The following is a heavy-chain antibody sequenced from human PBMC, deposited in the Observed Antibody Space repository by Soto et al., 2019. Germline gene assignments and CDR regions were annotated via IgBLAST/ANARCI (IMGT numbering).Heavy chain of an antibody. Sequence: QVQLQESGPGLVKPSQTLSLTCTVSGGSISSGGYYWSWIRQHQGKGLEWIGYIYYSGSTYYNPSLKTRVTISVDTSKNQFSLKLSSVTAADTAVYYCARGEDMVVVVAATYAFDIWGQGTMVTVSS. D-gene: IGHD2-15*01. V-gene: IGHV4-31*03. CDR3: ARGEDMVVVVAATYAFDI. CDR2: IYYSGST. CDR1: GGSISSGGYY. J-gene: IGHJ3*02.